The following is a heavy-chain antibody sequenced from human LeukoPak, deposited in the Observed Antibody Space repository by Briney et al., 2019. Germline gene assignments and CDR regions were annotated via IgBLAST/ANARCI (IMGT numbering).Heavy chain of an antibody. CDR1: GYTFTGYY. CDR3: ARGERITMVRGVSPRDY. J-gene: IGHJ4*02. D-gene: IGHD3-10*01. V-gene: IGHV1-2*02. CDR2: ISPNSGGT. Sequence: ASVKVSCKASGYTFTGYYMRWVRQAPGQGLEWMGWISPNSGGTNYAQKFQGRVTMTRDTSISTAYMELSRLRSDDTAVYYCARGERITMVRGVSPRDYWGQGTLVTVSS.